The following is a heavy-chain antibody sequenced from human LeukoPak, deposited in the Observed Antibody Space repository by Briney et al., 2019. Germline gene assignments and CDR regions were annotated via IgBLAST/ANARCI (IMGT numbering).Heavy chain of an antibody. D-gene: IGHD2-15*01. Sequence: SETLSLTCSVSGGSISGYHWNWIRQSPGKGLQWIANIHYTGNADYNPSLRSRVTISVDTSKNQISLILNSVTAADTAIYYCARRTYCSGGRCYGEYWFDPWGPGTLVTVSS. J-gene: IGHJ5*02. V-gene: IGHV4-59*08. CDR3: ARRTYCSGGRCYGEYWFDP. CDR1: GGSISGYH. CDR2: IHYTGNA.